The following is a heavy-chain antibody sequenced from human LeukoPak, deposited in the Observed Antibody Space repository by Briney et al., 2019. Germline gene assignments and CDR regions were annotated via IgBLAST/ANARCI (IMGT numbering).Heavy chain of an antibody. CDR2: INPKSGGT. J-gene: IGHJ4*02. D-gene: IGHD3-16*01. CDR1: GYTFTDYY. Sequence: ASVKVSCKASGYTFTDYYMHWVRQAPGQGLEWMGWINPKSGGTRYAQKFQGRVTMTRDTSISTAYMELSRLRSDDTAVYYCARAVISFGAAVAKGFDCWGQGTLVTVSS. V-gene: IGHV1-2*02. CDR3: ARAVISFGAAVAKGFDC.